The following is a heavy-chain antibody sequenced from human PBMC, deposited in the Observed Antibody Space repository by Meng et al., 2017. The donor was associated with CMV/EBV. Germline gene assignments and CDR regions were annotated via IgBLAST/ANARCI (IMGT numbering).Heavy chain of an antibody. J-gene: IGHJ4*02. CDR3: AKDSELDCSSTSCYPMYYFDY. V-gene: IGHV3-30*02. Sequence: AESLRLSCAVSGFTLSSYCMHWVRQAPGKGLEWVAFIRYDGSNKYYTDSVKGRFTISRDNSKNTLYLQMNSLRAEDTAVYYCAKDSELDCSSTSCYPMYYFDYWGQGTLVTVSS. CDR2: IRYDGSNK. D-gene: IGHD2-2*01. CDR1: GFTLSSYC.